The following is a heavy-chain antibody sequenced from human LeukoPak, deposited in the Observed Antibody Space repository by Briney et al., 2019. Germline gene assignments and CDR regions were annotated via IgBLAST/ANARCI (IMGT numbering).Heavy chain of an antibody. J-gene: IGHJ6*03. V-gene: IGHV3-74*01. Sequence: GGSLRLSCAASGFTFSSYWMHWVRQAPGKGLVWVSRINSDGSSTSYADSVKGRFTISRDNAKNTLYLQMNSLRAEDTAVYYCASRYDILTGYTQNYYMDVWGKGTTVTISS. CDR1: GFTFSSYW. D-gene: IGHD3-9*01. CDR2: INSDGSST. CDR3: ASRYDILTGYTQNYYMDV.